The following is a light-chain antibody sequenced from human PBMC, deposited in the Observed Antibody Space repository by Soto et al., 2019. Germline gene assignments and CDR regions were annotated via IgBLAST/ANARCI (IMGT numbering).Light chain of an antibody. Sequence: EIVLTQSPGTLSLSPGERATLSCRASQSVSSSYLAWYQQKPGQAPRLLIYGASSRATGIPDRFSGSGSGTDFTLTIIRLEPEDFAVYYCQQYGSSPPRITFGPGTKVDIK. V-gene: IGKV3-20*01. CDR3: QQYGSSPPRIT. J-gene: IGKJ3*01. CDR1: QSVSSSY. CDR2: GAS.